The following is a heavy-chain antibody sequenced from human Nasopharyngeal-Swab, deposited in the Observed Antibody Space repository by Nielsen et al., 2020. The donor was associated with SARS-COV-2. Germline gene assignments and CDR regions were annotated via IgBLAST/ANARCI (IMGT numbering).Heavy chain of an antibody. CDR3: AKDDFCPACAFDV. J-gene: IGHJ3*01. CDR1: AFDFCKYA. Sequence: GASLPISCAASAFDFCKYAMSWVRQAPGKGLEWVSTVSNNDGSLTFYADSVKGRFTISRDTSKNTVSLQMNSLRAEDTAVYYCAKDDFCPACAFDVGGQGTIVTVSS. D-gene: IGHD2-21*02. CDR2: VSNNDGSLT. V-gene: IGHV3-23*01.